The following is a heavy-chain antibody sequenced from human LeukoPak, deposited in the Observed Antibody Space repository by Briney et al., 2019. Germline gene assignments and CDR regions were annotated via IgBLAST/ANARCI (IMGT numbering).Heavy chain of an antibody. CDR2: IYYSGST. V-gene: IGHV4-59*01. D-gene: IGHD3-22*01. J-gene: IGHJ4*02. CDR1: GGSISSYY. CDR3: ARGRDSSGYRTDY. Sequence: SETLSLTCTGSGGSISSYYWSWVRQPPGKGLEWIGYIYYSGSTNYNPSLKSRVTISVDTSKNQFSLKLNSVTAADTAVYYCARGRDSSGYRTDYWGQGTLVTVFS.